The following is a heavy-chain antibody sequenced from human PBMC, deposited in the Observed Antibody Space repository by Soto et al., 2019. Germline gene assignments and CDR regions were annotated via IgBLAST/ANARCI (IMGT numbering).Heavy chain of an antibody. Sequence: QVQLVESGGGVVQPGRSLRLSCAASGFTFSSYAMHWVRQAPGKGLEWVAVISYDGSNKYYADSVKGRFTISRDNSKHTLYLQMNSLRAEDTAVYYCARDLEDSSSSHYYYYGMDVWGQGTTVTVSS. CDR2: ISYDGSNK. J-gene: IGHJ6*02. V-gene: IGHV3-30-3*01. CDR1: GFTFSSYA. CDR3: ARDLEDSSSSHYYYYGMDV. D-gene: IGHD6-6*01.